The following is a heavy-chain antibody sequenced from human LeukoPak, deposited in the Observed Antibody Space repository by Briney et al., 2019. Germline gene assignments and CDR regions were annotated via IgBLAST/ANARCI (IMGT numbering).Heavy chain of an antibody. CDR3: ARGSPRYFDWLFSRDFAY. Sequence: SETLSLTCAVYGGSFSGYYWSWIRQPPGKGLEWIGEINHSGSTNYNPSLKSRVTISVDTSKNQFSLKLSSVTSADTAVYYCARGSPRYFDWLFSRDFAYWGQGTLVTVSS. V-gene: IGHV4-34*01. J-gene: IGHJ4*02. CDR1: GGSFSGYY. D-gene: IGHD3-9*01. CDR2: INHSGST.